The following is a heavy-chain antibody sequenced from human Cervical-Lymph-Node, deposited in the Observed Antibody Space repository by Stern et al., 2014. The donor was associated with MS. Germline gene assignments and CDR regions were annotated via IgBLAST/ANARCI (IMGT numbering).Heavy chain of an antibody. D-gene: IGHD2/OR15-2a*01. CDR1: GGSISSYY. V-gene: IGHV4-59*01. CDR3: ARAGALIRYYYYGMDV. Sequence: QVQLQESVPGLVKPSETLSLTCTVSGGSISSYYWSWIRQPPGKGLEGIGHIYYSGSTNYNPSLKSRVTISVDTSKNQFSLKLSSVTAADTAVYYCARAGALIRYYYYGMDVWGQGTTVTVSS. J-gene: IGHJ6*02. CDR2: IYYSGST.